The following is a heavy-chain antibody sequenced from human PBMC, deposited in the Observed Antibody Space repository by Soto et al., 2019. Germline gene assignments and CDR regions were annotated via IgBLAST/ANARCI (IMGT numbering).Heavy chain of an antibody. D-gene: IGHD3-10*01. CDR1: GFTFSSYE. CDR2: ISTSSAAI. CDR3: ARDRLSMVGGITYFFDH. Sequence: GGSLRLSCVCSGFTFSSYEMNWVRQAPGKGLEWVSYISTSSAAIFYADSVKGRFTISRDNAKNSVFLHLSGLRADDTAVYYCARDRLSMVGGITYFFDHWGQGTPVTVSS. V-gene: IGHV3-48*03. J-gene: IGHJ4*02.